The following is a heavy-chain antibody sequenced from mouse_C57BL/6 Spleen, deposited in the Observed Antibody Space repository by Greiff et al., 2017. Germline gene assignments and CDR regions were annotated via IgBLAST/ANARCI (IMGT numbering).Heavy chain of an antibody. CDR2: INPGSGGT. D-gene: IGHD2-2*01. Sequence: VKLQESGAELVRPGTSVKVSCKASGYAFTNYLIEWVKQRPGQGLEWIGVINPGSGGTNYNEKFKGKATLTADKSSSTAYMQLSSLTSEDSAVYFCARDGYDPFAYWGQGTLVTVSA. V-gene: IGHV1-54*01. CDR1: GYAFTNYL. CDR3: ARDGYDPFAY. J-gene: IGHJ3*01.